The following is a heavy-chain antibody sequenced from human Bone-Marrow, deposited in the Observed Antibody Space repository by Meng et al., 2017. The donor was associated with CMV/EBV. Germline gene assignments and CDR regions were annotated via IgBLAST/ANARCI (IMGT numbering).Heavy chain of an antibody. CDR1: GFTFSSYA. Sequence: GESLKISCAASGFTFSSYAMSWVRQAPGKGLEWVSVIYSGGSRTYYADSVKGRFTISRDNSKNTLYLQMNSLRAEDTAVYYCAKGPLLFGYFDYWGQGTLVTVSS. CDR3: AKGPLLFGYFDY. J-gene: IGHJ4*02. D-gene: IGHD3-10*01. CDR2: IYSGGSRT. V-gene: IGHV3-23*03.